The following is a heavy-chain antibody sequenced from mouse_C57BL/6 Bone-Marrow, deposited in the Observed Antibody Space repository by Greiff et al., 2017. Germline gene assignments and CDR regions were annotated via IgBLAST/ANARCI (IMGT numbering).Heavy chain of an antibody. CDR1: GYAFTNYL. CDR3: ARRLTGIAMDY. V-gene: IGHV1-54*01. J-gene: IGHJ4*01. D-gene: IGHD4-1*01. Sequence: VQLQESGAELVRPGTSVKMSCKASGYAFTNYLIEWVKQRPGQGLEWIGDINPGSGGTNYNEKFKGKATLTVDKSSSTAYMQLSSLTSDDSAVYVWARRLTGIAMDYWGQGTSVTVSS. CDR2: INPGSGGT.